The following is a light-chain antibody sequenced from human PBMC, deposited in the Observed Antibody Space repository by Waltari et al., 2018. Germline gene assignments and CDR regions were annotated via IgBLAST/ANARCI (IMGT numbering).Light chain of an antibody. Sequence: SSELTQDPAVSVALGQTVRITCQGDSLRSYYASWYQQKPGQAPVLVIYGKNNRPSGIPDRFSGSSSGNTASVTITGAQAEDEADYYCNSRDSSGNHIVFGTGTKVTVL. CDR2: GKN. CDR1: SLRSYY. CDR3: NSRDSSGNHIV. V-gene: IGLV3-19*01. J-gene: IGLJ1*01.